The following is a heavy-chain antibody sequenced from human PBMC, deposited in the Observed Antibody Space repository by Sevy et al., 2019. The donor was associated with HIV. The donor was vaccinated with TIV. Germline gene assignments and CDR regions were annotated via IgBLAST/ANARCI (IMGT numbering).Heavy chain of an antibody. V-gene: IGHV3-23*01. CDR1: EFTFSSYA. Sequence: GGSLRLSCAASEFTFSSYAMNWVRQAPGKGLEWVSTVSGSGITTYYADSVKGRFTISRDNSKNTLYLQMNSLRAEDTAVYYCAKEGTTGDLDYWGQGTLVTVSS. CDR2: VSGSGITT. D-gene: IGHD7-27*01. CDR3: AKEGTTGDLDY. J-gene: IGHJ4*02.